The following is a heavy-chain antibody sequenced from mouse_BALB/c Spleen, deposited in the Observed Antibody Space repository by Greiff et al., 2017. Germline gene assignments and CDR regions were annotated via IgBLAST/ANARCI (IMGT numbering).Heavy chain of an antibody. Sequence: EVMLVESGGGLVKPGGSLKLSCAASGFTFSSYTMSWVRQTPEKRLEWVATISSGGSYTYYPDSVKGRFTISRDNAKNTLYLQMSSLKSEDTAMYYCTIHYYGFFDYWGQGTTLTVSS. V-gene: IGHV5-6-4*01. J-gene: IGHJ2*01. CDR1: GFTFSSYT. D-gene: IGHD1-2*01. CDR3: TIHYYGFFDY. CDR2: ISSGGSYT.